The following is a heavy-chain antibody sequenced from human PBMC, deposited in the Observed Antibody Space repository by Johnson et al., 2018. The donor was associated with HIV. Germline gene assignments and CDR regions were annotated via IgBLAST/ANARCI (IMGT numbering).Heavy chain of an antibody. Sequence: QVQLVESGGGVVQPGGSLRLSCAASGFTFSSYGMHWVRQAPGKGLEWVAFIRYDGSNKYYADSVKGRFTISRDNSKNSLYLQMDSLRVEDTAVYYCARESVIGAFDIWGQGTMVTVSS. CDR3: ARESVIGAFDI. CDR2: IRYDGSNK. J-gene: IGHJ3*02. D-gene: IGHD2-21*01. CDR1: GFTFSSYG. V-gene: IGHV3-30*02.